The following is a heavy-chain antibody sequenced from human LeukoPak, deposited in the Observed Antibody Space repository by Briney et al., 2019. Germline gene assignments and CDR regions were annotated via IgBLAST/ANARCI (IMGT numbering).Heavy chain of an antibody. CDR1: GGSFRGYY. D-gene: IGHD3-10*01. V-gene: IGHV4-34*01. J-gene: IGHJ4*02. CDR3: ARGPGTMVRGVLGY. Sequence: SETLSLTCAVYGGSFRGYYWSWIRQPPGKGLEWIGEINHSGSTNYNPSLKSRVTISVDTSKNQFSLKLSSVTAADTAVYYCARGPGTMVRGVLGYWGQGTLVTVSS. CDR2: INHSGST.